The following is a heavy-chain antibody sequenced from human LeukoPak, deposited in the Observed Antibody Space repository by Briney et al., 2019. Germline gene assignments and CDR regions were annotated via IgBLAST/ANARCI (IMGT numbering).Heavy chain of an antibody. V-gene: IGHV1-2*02. J-gene: IGHJ4*02. CDR1: GYTFTGYY. CDR3: ARVQGGYYYNFDY. D-gene: IGHD3-22*01. Sequence: ASVKVSCKASGYTFTGYYMHWVRQAPGQGLEWTGWINPNSGGTNYAQKFQGRVTMTRDTSISTAYMELSRLRSDDTAVYYCARVQGGYYYNFDYWGQGTLVTVSS. CDR2: INPNSGGT.